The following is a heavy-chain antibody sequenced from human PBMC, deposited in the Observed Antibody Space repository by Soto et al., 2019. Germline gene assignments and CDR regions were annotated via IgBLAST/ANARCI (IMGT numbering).Heavy chain of an antibody. J-gene: IGHJ5*02. CDR3: ARPQDYGDYWFDP. CDR2: IYYSGST. Sequence: SETLSLTCTVSGGSISSSSYYWGWIRQPPGKGLEWIGSIYYSGSTYYNPSLKSRVTISVDTSKNQFSLKLSSVTAADTAVYYCARPQDYGDYWFDPWGQGTLVTVSS. CDR1: GGSISSSSYY. V-gene: IGHV4-39*01. D-gene: IGHD4-17*01.